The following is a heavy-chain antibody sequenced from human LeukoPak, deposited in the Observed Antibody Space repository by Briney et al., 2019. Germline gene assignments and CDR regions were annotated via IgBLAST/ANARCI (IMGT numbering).Heavy chain of an antibody. J-gene: IGHJ6*03. V-gene: IGHV3-53*01. Sequence: PGGSLRLSCAASGFTVSSNYMSWVRQAPGKGLEWVSVIYSGGSTYYADSVKGRFTISRDNSKNTLYLQMNSLRAEDTAVYYCARDGIAVAGGYYYYMDVWGKGATVTVSS. CDR1: GFTVSSNY. CDR3: ARDGIAVAGGYYYYMDV. D-gene: IGHD6-19*01. CDR2: IYSGGST.